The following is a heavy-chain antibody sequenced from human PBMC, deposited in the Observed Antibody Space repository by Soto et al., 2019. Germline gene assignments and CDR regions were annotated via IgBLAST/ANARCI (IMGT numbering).Heavy chain of an antibody. CDR2: IYYRGNT. Sequence: SETLSLTCSVSGDSINSDKYYWGWIRQPPGKGLEWIGSIYYRGNTYYNPSLQTRVTISLDKSKSQFSLKLNSVTAEDTAVYYCARDLNRGWYGHYFDYWGQGTLVTVSS. D-gene: IGHD6-19*01. CDR1: GDSINSDKYY. V-gene: IGHV4-39*02. J-gene: IGHJ4*02. CDR3: ARDLNRGWYGHYFDY.